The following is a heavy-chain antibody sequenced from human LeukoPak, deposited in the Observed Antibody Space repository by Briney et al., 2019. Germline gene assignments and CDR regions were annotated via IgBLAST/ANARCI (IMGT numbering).Heavy chain of an antibody. J-gene: IGHJ4*02. V-gene: IGHV3-21*05. CDR2: ISSSGSFI. Sequence: PGGSLRLSCTASGFSFSKYFMSWVRQAPGKGLEWVSYISSSGSFIYYADSVQGRFTISTDNAKNSLYLQMNSLKAEDTALYYCARDLGMTDGDYVSYFDYWGQGTLVTVSS. CDR1: GFSFSKYF. D-gene: IGHD4-17*01. CDR3: ARDLGMTDGDYVSYFDY.